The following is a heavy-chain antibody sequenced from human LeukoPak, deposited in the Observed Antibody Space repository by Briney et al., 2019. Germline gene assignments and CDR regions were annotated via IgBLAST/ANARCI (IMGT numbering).Heavy chain of an antibody. Sequence: GGSLRFSCAASGFTFSSYAMHWVRQAPGKGLKWVAILSYDGNKKCYADSVKGRFTVSRDNSRNTLHLQMNSLRAEDTAVYYCTRCPTSTSCYGILLDHWGQGTLVTVSS. V-gene: IGHV3-30-3*01. CDR2: LSYDGNKK. J-gene: IGHJ5*02. CDR3: TRCPTSTSCYGILLDH. CDR1: GFTFSSYA. D-gene: IGHD2-2*01.